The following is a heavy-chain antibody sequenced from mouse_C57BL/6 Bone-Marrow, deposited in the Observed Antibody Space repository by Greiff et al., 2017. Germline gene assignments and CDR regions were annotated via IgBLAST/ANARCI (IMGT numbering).Heavy chain of an antibody. V-gene: IGHV5-17*01. J-gene: IGHJ2*01. Sequence: DVHLVESGGGLVKPGGSLKLSCAASGFTFSDYGMHWVRQAPEKGLEWVAYISSGSSTIYYADTVKGRFTISRDTAKNTLFLQMTSLRSEDTAMYYCASPLFDYWGQGTTLTVSS. CDR2: ISSGSSTI. CDR1: GFTFSDYG. CDR3: ASPLFDY.